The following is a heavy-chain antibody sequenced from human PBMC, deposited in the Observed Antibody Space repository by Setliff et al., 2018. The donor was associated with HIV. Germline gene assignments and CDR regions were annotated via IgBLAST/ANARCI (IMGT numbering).Heavy chain of an antibody. CDR3: ARYRDSSDPGFYYMDV. J-gene: IGHJ6*03. CDR2: INIRNGNT. Sequence: ASVKVSCKASGYSFTSPGVSWVRQAPGQGLEWMGWINIRNGNTNYAQKFQGRVTMITDTSTNTAYMELKSLRSDDTAVYYCARYRDSSDPGFYYMDVWGKGTTVTVSS. V-gene: IGHV1-18*01. D-gene: IGHD3-22*01. CDR1: GYSFTSPG.